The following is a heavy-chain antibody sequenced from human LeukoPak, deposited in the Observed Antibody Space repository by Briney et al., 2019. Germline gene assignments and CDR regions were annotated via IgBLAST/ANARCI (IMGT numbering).Heavy chain of an antibody. V-gene: IGHV4-34*01. D-gene: IGHD3-10*01. Sequence: KPSETLSLTCAVYGGSFSGYYWSWIRQPPGKVLEWIGEINHSGSTNYNPSLKSRVTISLVTSKNQFSLKLSSVTAADTAVYYCARGMDYYGSGSYRYYYYYMDVWGKGTTVTISS. J-gene: IGHJ6*03. CDR2: INHSGST. CDR3: ARGMDYYGSGSYRYYYYYMDV. CDR1: GGSFSGYY.